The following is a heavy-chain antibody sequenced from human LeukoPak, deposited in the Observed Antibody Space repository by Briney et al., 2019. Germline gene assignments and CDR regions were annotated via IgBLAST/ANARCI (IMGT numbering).Heavy chain of an antibody. D-gene: IGHD2-2*01. Sequence: GGSLGLSCAASGFTFSSYGLHWVRQAPGKGLEWVAVISYDGSNKYYADSVKGRFTISRDNSKNTLYLQMNSLRAEDTAVYYCAKDFPPYCSSTSCLPGYWGQGTLVTVSS. CDR1: GFTFSSYG. J-gene: IGHJ4*02. CDR2: ISYDGSNK. V-gene: IGHV3-30*18. CDR3: AKDFPPYCSSTSCLPGY.